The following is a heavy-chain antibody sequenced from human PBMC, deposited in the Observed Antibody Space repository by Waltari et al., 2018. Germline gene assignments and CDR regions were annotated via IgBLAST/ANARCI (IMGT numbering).Heavy chain of an antibody. CDR1: GGTFSSYA. D-gene: IGHD2-15*01. V-gene: IGHV1-69*04. J-gene: IGHJ4*02. CDR3: ARGGGGGYCSGGSCYSGNDY. CDR2: IIPILGIA. Sequence: QVQLVQSGAEVKKPGSSVKVSCKASGGTFSSYAISWVRQAPGQGLEWMGGIIPILGIANYAQKFQGRVTISADESTSTAYRELSSLRSEDTAVYYCARGGGGGYCSGGSCYSGNDYWGQGTLVTVSS.